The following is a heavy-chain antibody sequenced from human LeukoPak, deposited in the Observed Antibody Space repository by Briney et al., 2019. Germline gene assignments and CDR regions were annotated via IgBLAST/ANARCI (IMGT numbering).Heavy chain of an antibody. J-gene: IGHJ4*02. D-gene: IGHD2-2*01. CDR3: ARLDCSSTSCYHYFDY. CDR2: ISSNGGST. CDR1: GFTFSSYA. V-gene: IGHV3-64*01. Sequence: GGSLRLSCAASGFTFSSYAMLWVRQAPGKGLEYVSAISSNGGSTYYPNSVKGRFTISRDNSKNTLYLQMGSLRAEDMAVYYCARLDCSSTSCYHYFDYWGQGTLVTVSS.